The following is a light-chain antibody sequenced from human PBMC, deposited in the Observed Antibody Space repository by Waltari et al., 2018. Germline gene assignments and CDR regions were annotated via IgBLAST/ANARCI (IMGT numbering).Light chain of an antibody. Sequence: QSALTQPRSVSGSPGQSVTISCTGTSSDVGGYNYVSWYQQHPDKAPKLIIYAINKRPSGVPDRFSGSKSGNTASLTISGLQAEDEADYYCCSYVGSNIYWVFGGGTKLTVL. V-gene: IGLV2-11*01. CDR1: SSDVGGYNY. CDR3: CSYVGSNIYWV. J-gene: IGLJ3*02. CDR2: AIN.